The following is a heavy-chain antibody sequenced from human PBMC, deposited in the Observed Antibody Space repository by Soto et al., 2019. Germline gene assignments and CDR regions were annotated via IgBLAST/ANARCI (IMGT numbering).Heavy chain of an antibody. CDR3: ATDGRSSSGILNAFDI. J-gene: IGHJ3*02. V-gene: IGHV1-18*04. CDR2: VTPYKAET. Sequence: QAPLVQSGAEVKKSGASVRDSCKASGYTLTNYGVTWVRQAPGQGLEWRGRVTPYKAETNSAQHLQGRVTMATDTSTNTAYLELRSLRSEDTAVHLWATDGRSSSGILNAFDIMGEGTMVTVS. D-gene: IGHD3-22*01. CDR1: GYTLTNYG.